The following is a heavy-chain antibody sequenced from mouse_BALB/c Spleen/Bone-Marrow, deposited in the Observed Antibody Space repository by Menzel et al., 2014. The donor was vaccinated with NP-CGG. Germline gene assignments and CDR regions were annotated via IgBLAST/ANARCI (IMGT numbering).Heavy chain of an antibody. CDR2: IVPSSAYS. D-gene: IGHD2-3*01. Sequence: QVQLQQSGAELARPGASVRMSCTASGYSFTSFTVHWLKQRPGQGLDWIAYIVPSSAYSNYNQKFKDKATLTADRSSNTAYMQLSSLTSEDSAVYYCAREGSYDGFSGNFDFWAPGTTLTVSS. CDR1: GYSFTSFT. J-gene: IGHJ2*01. CDR3: AREGSYDGFSGNFDF. V-gene: IGHV1-4*01.